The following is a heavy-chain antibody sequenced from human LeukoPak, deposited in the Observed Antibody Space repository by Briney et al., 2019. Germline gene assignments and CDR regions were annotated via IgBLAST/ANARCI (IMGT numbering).Heavy chain of an antibody. Sequence: GGSLRLSCAASGFTFSSYAMHWVRQAPGKGLEWVAVISYDGSNKYYADSVKGRFTISRDNSKNTLFLQMNSLRAEDTAVFYCARDRDTAMVHDAFDIWGQGTLVTVSS. CDR3: ARDRDTAMVHDAFDI. D-gene: IGHD5-18*01. CDR1: GFTFSSYA. J-gene: IGHJ4*02. CDR2: ISYDGSNK. V-gene: IGHV3-30*04.